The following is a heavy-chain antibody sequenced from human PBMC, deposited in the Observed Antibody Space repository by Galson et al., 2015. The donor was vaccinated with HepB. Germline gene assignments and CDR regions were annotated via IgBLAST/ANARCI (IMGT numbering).Heavy chain of an antibody. Sequence: TCTVSGGSVSSSLYYWGWIRQPPGKGLEWIGSGYYSGSTYDNPSLKSRVTISVDTSQNHFSLKLSSVTAADTAVYYCARQWGYYYGSGSYYPFYFDYWGQGTLVTVSS. CDR1: GGSVSSSLYY. J-gene: IGHJ4*02. V-gene: IGHV4-39*01. CDR2: GYYSGST. CDR3: ARQWGYYYGSGSYYPFYFDY. D-gene: IGHD3-10*01.